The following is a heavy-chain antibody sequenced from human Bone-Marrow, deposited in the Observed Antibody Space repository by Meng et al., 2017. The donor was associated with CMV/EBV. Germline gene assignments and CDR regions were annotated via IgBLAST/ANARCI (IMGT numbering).Heavy chain of an antibody. V-gene: IGHV1-69*02. J-gene: IGHJ4*02. Sequence: SVKVSCKASGGTFSSYTISWVRQAPGQGLEWMGRIIPILGIANYAQKFQGRVTITADKSTSTAYMELSSLRSEDTAVYYCASRTGYCSSTSCRADEPGVDYWGQGTRVTGYS. CDR1: GGTFSSYT. CDR3: ASRTGYCSSTSCRADEPGVDY. CDR2: IIPILGIA. D-gene: IGHD2-2*01.